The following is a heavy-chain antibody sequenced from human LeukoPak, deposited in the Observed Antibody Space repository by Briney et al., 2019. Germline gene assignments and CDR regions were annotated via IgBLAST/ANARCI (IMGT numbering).Heavy chain of an antibody. CDR3: ARVRGYCSSTSCYSEGGYYYYYYMDV. J-gene: IGHJ6*03. CDR1: GFTFSSYA. Sequence: GGSLRLSCAASGFTFSSYAMNWVRQAPGKGLECVSAISSNGGSTYYANSVKGRFTISRDNSKNTLYLQMSSLRAEDKAVYYCARVRGYCSSTSCYSEGGYYYYYYMDVWGKGTTVTVSS. D-gene: IGHD2-2*01. V-gene: IGHV3-64*01. CDR2: ISSNGGST.